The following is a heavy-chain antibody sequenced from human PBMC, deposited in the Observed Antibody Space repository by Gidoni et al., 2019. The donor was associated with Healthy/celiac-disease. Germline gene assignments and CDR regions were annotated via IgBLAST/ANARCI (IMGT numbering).Heavy chain of an antibody. D-gene: IGHD2-21*01. CDR3: ARVPWSYCGGDCPRTNWFDP. CDR1: GYTFTSYH. J-gene: IGHJ5*02. Sequence: QVQLVQSGAEVKKPGASVKVSCKASGYTFTSYHINWVRQATGQGLEWMGWMNPNSGNTGYAQKFQGRVTMTRNTSISTAYMELSSLRSEDTAVYYCARVPWSYCGGDCPRTNWFDPWGQGTLVTVSS. V-gene: IGHV1-8*01. CDR2: MNPNSGNT.